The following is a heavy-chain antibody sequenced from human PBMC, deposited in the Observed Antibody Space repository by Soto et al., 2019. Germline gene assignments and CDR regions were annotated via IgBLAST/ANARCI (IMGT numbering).Heavy chain of an antibody. Sequence: EVQLVESGGGLVQPGRSLRLSCAASGFTFDDYAMHWVRQAPGKGLEWVSGISWNSGSIGYADSVKGRFTISRDNAKNSLYLQMNSLRAEDTALYYCAKVRDSSGYYYYFDYWGQGTLVTVSS. CDR3: AKVRDSSGYYYYFDY. CDR1: GFTFDDYA. D-gene: IGHD3-22*01. CDR2: ISWNSGSI. V-gene: IGHV3-9*01. J-gene: IGHJ4*02.